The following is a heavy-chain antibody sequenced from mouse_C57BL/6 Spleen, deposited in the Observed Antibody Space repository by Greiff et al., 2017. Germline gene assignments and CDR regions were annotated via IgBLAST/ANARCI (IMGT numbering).Heavy chain of an antibody. J-gene: IGHJ1*03. V-gene: IGHV2-6*03. D-gene: IGHD1-1*01. Sequence: QVQLQQSGPGLVAPSQSLSITCTVSGFSLTSYGVHWVRQPPGKGLEWLVVIWSDGSTTYNSALKSRLSISKDNSKSQFFLKMNSIQTDDTAMYYCARSHYYGSSYDWYFDVWGTGTTVTVSS. CDR3: ARSHYYGSSYDWYFDV. CDR2: IWSDGST. CDR1: GFSLTSYG.